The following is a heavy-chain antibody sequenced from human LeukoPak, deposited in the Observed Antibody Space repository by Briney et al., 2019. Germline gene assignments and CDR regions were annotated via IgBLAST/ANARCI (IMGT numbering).Heavy chain of an antibody. CDR2: IYYSGST. V-gene: IGHV4-59*11. CDR3: ARAPYYYDSSGYGDAFDI. CDR1: GGSISSHY. D-gene: IGHD3-22*01. Sequence: SETLSLTCTVSGGSISSHYWSWIRQPPGKGLEWIGYIYYSGSTNYNPSLKSRVTISVDTSKNQFSLKLSSVTAADTAVYYCARAPYYYDSSGYGDAFDIWGQGIMVTVSS. J-gene: IGHJ3*02.